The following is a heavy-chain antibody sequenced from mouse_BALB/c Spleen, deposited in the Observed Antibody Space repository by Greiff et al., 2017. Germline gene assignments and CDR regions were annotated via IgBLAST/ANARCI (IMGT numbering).Heavy chain of an antibody. CDR3: ARAYEYDAPIDY. D-gene: IGHD2-4*01. V-gene: IGHV14-3*02. CDR2: IDPANGNT. J-gene: IGHJ4*01. Sequence: VQLQQSGAELVKPGASVKFSCTASGFNIKDTDMHWVKQRPEQGLEWIGRIDPANGNTKYDPKFQGKATITADTSSNTAYLQLSSLTSEDTAVYYCARAYEYDAPIDYWGQGTSVTVSS. CDR1: GFNIKDTD.